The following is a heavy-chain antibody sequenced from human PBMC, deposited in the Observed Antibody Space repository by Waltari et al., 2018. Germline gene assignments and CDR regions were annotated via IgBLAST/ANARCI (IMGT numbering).Heavy chain of an antibody. J-gene: IGHJ5*02. CDR1: GGSFSGYY. Sequence: QVQLQQWGAGLLKPSETLSLTCAVYGGSFSGYYWSWIRQPPGKGLEWIGEINHSGSTNYNPSLKSRVTISVDTSKNQFSLKLSSVTAADTAVYYCARDEVVAADNNWFDPWGQGTLVTVSS. CDR2: INHSGST. CDR3: ARDEVVAADNNWFDP. V-gene: IGHV4-34*01. D-gene: IGHD2-15*01.